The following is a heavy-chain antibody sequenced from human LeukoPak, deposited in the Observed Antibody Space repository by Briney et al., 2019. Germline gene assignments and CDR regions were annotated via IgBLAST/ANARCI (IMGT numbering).Heavy chain of an antibody. CDR2: IYYSGST. V-gene: IGHV4-59*01. CDR1: GGSISSYY. D-gene: IGHD6-13*01. CDR3: ARAGAKQQLDY. Sequence: PSETLSLTCTVSGGSISSYYWSWVRQPPGKGLEWIGYIYYSGSTNYNPSLKSRVTISVDTSKNQFSLKLSSVTAADTAVYYCARAGAKQQLDYWGQGTLVTVSS. J-gene: IGHJ4*02.